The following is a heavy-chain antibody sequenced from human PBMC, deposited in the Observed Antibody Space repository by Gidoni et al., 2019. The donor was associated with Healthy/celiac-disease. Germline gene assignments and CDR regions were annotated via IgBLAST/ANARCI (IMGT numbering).Heavy chain of an antibody. V-gene: IGHV4-4*02. J-gene: IGHJ3*02. CDR1: GGSISSSNW. Sequence: QVQLQESGPGLVKPSGTLSLTCAVSGGSISSSNWWSWVRQPPGKGLAWIGEIYHSGSTNYNPSLKSRVTISVDKSKNQFSLKLSSVTAADTAVYYCARDRGDYYDSSGYHDAFDIWGQGTMVTVSS. CDR3: ARDRGDYYDSSGYHDAFDI. CDR2: IYHSGST. D-gene: IGHD3-22*01.